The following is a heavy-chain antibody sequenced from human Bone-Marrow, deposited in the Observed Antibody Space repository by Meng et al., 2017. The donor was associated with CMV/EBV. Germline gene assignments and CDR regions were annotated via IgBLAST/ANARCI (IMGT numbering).Heavy chain of an antibody. J-gene: IGHJ6*02. Sequence: GGSLRLSCAASGFTFSDYYLSWICQAPGKGLAWVSYISSSGSTIYYADSVKGRFTISRDNAKNSLYLQMNSLRAEDTAVYYCARDSQIVVVPAANVAADYYGMDVWGQGTTVTVSS. D-gene: IGHD2-2*01. CDR2: ISSSGSTI. V-gene: IGHV3-11*01. CDR3: ARDSQIVVVPAANVAADYYGMDV. CDR1: GFTFSDYY.